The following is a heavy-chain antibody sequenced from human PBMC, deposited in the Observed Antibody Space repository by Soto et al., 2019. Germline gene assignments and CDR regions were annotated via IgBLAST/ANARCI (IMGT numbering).Heavy chain of an antibody. Sequence: HPGGSLRLSCEASGFNFRNFEMNWVRKAPGKGLEWISYISSSGITTYYADFAEGRFTISRDNAKESLYLHLNSLRVDDTAVYYCARYGTRADWWGLGTQVTAPQ. CDR2: ISSSGITT. CDR3: ARYGTRADW. V-gene: IGHV3-48*03. D-gene: IGHD1-1*01. J-gene: IGHJ4*02. CDR1: GFNFRNFE.